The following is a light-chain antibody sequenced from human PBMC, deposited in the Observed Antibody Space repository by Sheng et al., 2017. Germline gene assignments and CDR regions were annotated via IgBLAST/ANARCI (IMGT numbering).Light chain of an antibody. CDR2: WAS. V-gene: IGKV4-1*01. CDR3: MHGRHWPPEYT. CDR1: QSVLYSSNNMNY. J-gene: IGKJ2*01. Sequence: DIVMTQSPDSLAVSLGERATINCKSSQSVLYSSNNMNYLAWYQQKPGQPPKLLIYWASTRESGVPDRFSGSGSGTDFTLKISRVEAEDVGIYYCMHGRHWPPEYTFGQGTKLEIK.